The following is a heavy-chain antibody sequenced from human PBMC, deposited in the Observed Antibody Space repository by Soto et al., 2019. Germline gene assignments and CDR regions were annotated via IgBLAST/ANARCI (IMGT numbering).Heavy chain of an antibody. Sequence: GGSLRLSCAASGFTFSSYAMSWVRQAPGKGLEWVSAISGSGGSTYYADSLKGRFTISRDNSKNTLYLQMNSLRAEDTAVYYCAKDSYWNDDRGAFDIWGQGTMVTVSS. CDR2: ISGSGGST. V-gene: IGHV3-23*01. CDR3: AKDSYWNDDRGAFDI. CDR1: GFTFSSYA. J-gene: IGHJ3*02. D-gene: IGHD1-1*01.